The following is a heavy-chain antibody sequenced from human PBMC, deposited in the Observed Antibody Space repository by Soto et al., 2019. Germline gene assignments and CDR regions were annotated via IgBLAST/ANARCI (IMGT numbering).Heavy chain of an antibody. V-gene: IGHV3-33*01. J-gene: IGHJ4*02. D-gene: IGHD1-20*01. Sequence: QVQLVESGGGVVQPGRSLRLSCAASGFTFSSYGMHWVRQAPGKGLEWVAVIWYDGSNKYYADSVKGRFTISRDNSKNTLYLQMNSLRAEDTAVYYCARGTITGTKQLDYWGQGTLVTVSS. CDR1: GFTFSSYG. CDR2: IWYDGSNK. CDR3: ARGTITGTKQLDY.